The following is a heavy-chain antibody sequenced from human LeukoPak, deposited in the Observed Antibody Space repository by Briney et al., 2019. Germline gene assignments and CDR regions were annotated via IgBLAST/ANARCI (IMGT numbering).Heavy chain of an antibody. D-gene: IGHD3-10*01. J-gene: IGHJ4*02. CDR2: ISSSSSYI. CDR1: GFTFSSYS. V-gene: IGHV3-21*01. CDR3: ASLITFSYGSGHDY. Sequence: PGGSLRLSYAASGFTFSSYSMNWVRQAPGKGLEWVSSISSSSSYIYYADSVKGRFTISRDNAKNSLYLQMNSLRAEDTAVYYCASLITFSYGSGHDYWGQGTLVTVSS.